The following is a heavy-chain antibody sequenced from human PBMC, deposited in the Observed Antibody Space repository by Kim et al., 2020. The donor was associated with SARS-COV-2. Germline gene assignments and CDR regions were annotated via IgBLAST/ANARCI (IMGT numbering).Heavy chain of an antibody. J-gene: IGHJ4*02. Sequence: ASVKVSCKASGYTFTSYGISWVRQAPGQGLEWMGWISAYNGNTNYAQKLQDRVTMTTDTSTSTAYMELRSLRSDDTAVYYCARDDPNYGDYVPADYWGQGTLVTVSS. CDR2: ISAYNGNT. D-gene: IGHD4-17*01. CDR1: GYTFTSYG. CDR3: ARDDPNYGDYVPADY. V-gene: IGHV1-18*01.